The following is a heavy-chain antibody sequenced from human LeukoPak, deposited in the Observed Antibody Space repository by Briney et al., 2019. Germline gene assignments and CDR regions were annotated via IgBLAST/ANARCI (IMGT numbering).Heavy chain of an antibody. CDR2: IYSGGDT. J-gene: IGHJ3*02. CDR3: AREDSPGAFDI. V-gene: IGHV3-53*01. Sequence: GGSLRLSCAASGFTVSSNYMSWVRQAPGKGLEWVSVIYSGGDTYYADSVKGRFTISRDNSKNTLFLQMNSLRAEDTAVYYCAREDSPGAFDIWGQGTMVTVSS. D-gene: IGHD2-15*01. CDR1: GFTVSSNY.